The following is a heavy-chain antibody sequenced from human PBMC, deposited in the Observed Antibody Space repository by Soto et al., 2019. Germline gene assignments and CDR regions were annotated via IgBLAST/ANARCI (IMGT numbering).Heavy chain of an antibody. CDR3: ARQASNGQWFL. CDR2: MYPGDSDI. V-gene: IGHV5-51*01. J-gene: IGHJ6*02. Sequence: GESLKISCKGSGYSFTSYWVGWVRQMPGKGLEWVGIMYPGDSDIRYSPSFQGQVTISADRSISTAYLQWSSLKASDTAMYYCARQASNGQWFLWGQGTTVTVSS. CDR1: GYSFTSYW. D-gene: IGHD3-22*01.